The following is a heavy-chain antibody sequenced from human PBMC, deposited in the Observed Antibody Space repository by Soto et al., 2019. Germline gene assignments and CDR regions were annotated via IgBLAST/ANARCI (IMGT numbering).Heavy chain of an antibody. CDR2: IWYDGSNK. J-gene: IGHJ6*02. CDR1: GFTFSSYG. Sequence: QVQLVESGGGVVQPGRSLRLSCAASGFTFSSYGMHWVRQAPGKGLEWVAVIWYDGSNKYYADSVKGRFTISRDNSKNTLYLQMNSLRAEDTAVYYCAADGGLVARYYYYYGMYVWGQGTTVTVSS. V-gene: IGHV3-33*01. D-gene: IGHD2-2*01. CDR3: AADGGLVARYYYYYGMYV.